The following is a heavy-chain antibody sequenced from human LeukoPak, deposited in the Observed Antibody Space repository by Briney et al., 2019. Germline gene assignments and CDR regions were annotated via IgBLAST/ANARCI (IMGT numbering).Heavy chain of an antibody. V-gene: IGHV3-30-3*01. CDR1: GFTFSSYA. CDR2: ISYDGSNK. CDR3: ARDSPRAVADAEYGMDV. Sequence: GGSLRLSCAASGFTFSSYAMHWVRQAPGKGLEWVAVISYDGSNKYYADSVKGRFTISRDNSKNTLYLQMNSLRAEDTAVYYCARDSPRAVADAEYGMDVWGQGTTVTVSS. D-gene: IGHD6-19*01. J-gene: IGHJ6*02.